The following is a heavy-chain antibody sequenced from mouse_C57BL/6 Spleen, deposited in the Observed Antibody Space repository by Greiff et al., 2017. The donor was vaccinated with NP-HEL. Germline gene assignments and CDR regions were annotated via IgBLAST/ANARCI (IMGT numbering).Heavy chain of an antibody. CDR2: IYPGDGDT. J-gene: IGHJ4*01. D-gene: IGHD1-1*01. CDR3: ARDGSSYGYAMDY. CDR1: GYAFSSYW. Sequence: VKLVESGAELVKPGASVKISCKASGYAFSSYWMNWVKQRPGKGLEWIGQIYPGDGDTNYNGKFKGKATLTADKSSSTAYMQLSSLTSEDSAVYFCARDGSSYGYAMDYWGQGTSVTVSS. V-gene: IGHV1-80*01.